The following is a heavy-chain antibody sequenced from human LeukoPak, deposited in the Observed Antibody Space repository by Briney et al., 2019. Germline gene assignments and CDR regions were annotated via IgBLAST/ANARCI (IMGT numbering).Heavy chain of an antibody. Sequence: GGSLRLSCAASGFTFSSYEMNWVRQAPGKGLEWVSYISGGGTTIYLADSVKGRFTISRDNAKDSLYLQMSSLRDEDTAVYYCARDSGYSYADDYWGQGTLVTVSS. J-gene: IGHJ4*02. D-gene: IGHD5-18*01. V-gene: IGHV3-48*03. CDR3: ARDSGYSYADDY. CDR1: GFTFSSYE. CDR2: ISGGGTTI.